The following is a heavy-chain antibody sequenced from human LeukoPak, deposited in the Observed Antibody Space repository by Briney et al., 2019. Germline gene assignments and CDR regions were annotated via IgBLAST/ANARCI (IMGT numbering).Heavy chain of an antibody. Sequence: GSSVKVSCKASGGTFSSYAISWVRQAPGQGLEWMGGIIPIFGTANYAQKFQGRVTITTDESTSTAYMELSSLRSEDTAVYYCAEEQQLAPPNWFDPWGQGTLVTVSS. J-gene: IGHJ5*02. CDR1: GGTFSSYA. CDR2: IIPIFGTA. V-gene: IGHV1-69*05. D-gene: IGHD6-13*01. CDR3: AEEQQLAPPNWFDP.